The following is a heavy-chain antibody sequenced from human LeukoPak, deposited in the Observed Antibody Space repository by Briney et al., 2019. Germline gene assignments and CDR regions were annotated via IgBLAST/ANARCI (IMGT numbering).Heavy chain of an antibody. Sequence: GGSLRLSCAASGFTFSSYSMNWVRQAPGKGLEWGSYISSSSSTIYYADSVKGRFTISRDNAKNALYLQMNSLRAEDTAVYYCARDVFGDSSIDYWGQGTLVTVSP. J-gene: IGHJ4*02. V-gene: IGHV3-48*01. CDR1: GFTFSSYS. D-gene: IGHD2-21*02. CDR3: ARDVFGDSSIDY. CDR2: ISSSSSTI.